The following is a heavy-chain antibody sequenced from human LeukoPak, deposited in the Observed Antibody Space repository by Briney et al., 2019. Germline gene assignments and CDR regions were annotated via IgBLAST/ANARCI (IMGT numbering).Heavy chain of an antibody. CDR3: ARSRVAAKRNWFDP. V-gene: IGHV1-46*01. J-gene: IGHJ5*02. CDR2: ISPSGGST. D-gene: IGHD2-15*01. Sequence: ASVKVSCKTFGYTFTSNYMHWVRQAPGQGPEWMGVISPSGGSTTYAQKFQGRVTLTRDMSTSTDYLELSSLRSEDTAVYYCARSRVAAKRNWFDPWGQGTLVTVSS. CDR1: GYTFTSNY.